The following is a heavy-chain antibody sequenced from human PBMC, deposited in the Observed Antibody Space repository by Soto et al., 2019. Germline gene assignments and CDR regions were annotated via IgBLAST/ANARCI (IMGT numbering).Heavy chain of an antibody. V-gene: IGHV1-2*02. CDR1: GYAFTGYY. J-gene: IGHJ4*02. Sequence: GASVEFSCKASGYAFTGYYMHWVRQAPGQGLEWMGWINPNSGGTNYAQKFQGRVTMTRDTSISTAYMELSRLRSDDTAVYYCARDPNPTYYYDSSGYRRLYYFDYWGQGTLVTVSS. CDR3: ARDPNPTYYYDSSGYRRLYYFDY. D-gene: IGHD3-22*01. CDR2: INPNSGGT.